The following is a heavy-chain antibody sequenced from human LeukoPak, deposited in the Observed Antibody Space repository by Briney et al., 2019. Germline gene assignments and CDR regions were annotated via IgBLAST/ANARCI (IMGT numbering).Heavy chain of an antibody. D-gene: IGHD6-19*01. CDR1: GYSFISYW. V-gene: IGHV5-51*01. CDR3: ARHRQWLGDAFDI. Sequence: GESLKISCKGSGYSFISYWIGWVRQMPGKGLEWMGIIYPGDSDTRYSPSFQGQVTISADKSISTAYLQWSSLKASDTAMYYCARHRQWLGDAFDIWGQGTMVTVSS. CDR2: IYPGDSDT. J-gene: IGHJ3*02.